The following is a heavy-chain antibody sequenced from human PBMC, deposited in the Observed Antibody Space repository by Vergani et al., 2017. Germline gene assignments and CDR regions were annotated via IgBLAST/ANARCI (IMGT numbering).Heavy chain of an antibody. J-gene: IGHJ4*02. CDR2: ISSSGSTK. D-gene: IGHD6-6*01. V-gene: IGHV3-48*03. CDR3: ARSYRAARRHLVY. Sequence: EVQLVESGGGLVQPGGSLRLSCVASEFSFSSYEINWVRQAPGKGLEWVSYISSSGSTKYYADSVMGRFTISRDNAKNSLYLQMNSLRAEDTAVYYCARSYRAARRHLVYWGQGTLVTVSS. CDR1: EFSFSSYE.